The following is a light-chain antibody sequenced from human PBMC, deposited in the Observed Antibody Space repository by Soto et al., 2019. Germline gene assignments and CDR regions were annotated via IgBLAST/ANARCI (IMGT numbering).Light chain of an antibody. J-gene: IGKJ2*01. CDR1: QSILYTSKNQNH. Sequence: DIVMTQSPDSLAVSLGERATINCKSSQSILYTSKNQNHLAWYQHKPGQSPKLLIHLASTREPGVPDRFTGSGSGTDFTLTITSLQAEDVAVYYCQQYYSTPPTFGQGTKLEIK. CDR3: QQYYSTPPT. V-gene: IGKV4-1*01. CDR2: LAS.